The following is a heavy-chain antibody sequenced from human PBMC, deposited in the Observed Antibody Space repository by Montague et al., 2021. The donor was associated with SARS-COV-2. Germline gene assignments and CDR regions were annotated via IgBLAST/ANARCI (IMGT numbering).Heavy chain of an antibody. CDR1: GGSISSTSFF. D-gene: IGHD2-2*01. CDR2: MYSSGTT. V-gene: IGHV4-39*02. Sequence: SETLSLTCSVSGGSISSTSFFWAWVRQPPGKGLEWVGSMYSSGTTXYXXSLKSRVTISGDTSRNHLSVRLNSVTAADTAVYYCARSTSGWFIYWGQGTPVIVSS. J-gene: IGHJ4*02. CDR3: ARSTSGWFIY.